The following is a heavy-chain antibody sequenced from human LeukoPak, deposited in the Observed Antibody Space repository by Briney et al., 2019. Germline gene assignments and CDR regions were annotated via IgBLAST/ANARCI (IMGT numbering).Heavy chain of an antibody. CDR2: ISSSSSYI. Sequence: PGGSLRLSCAASGFTFSSYSMNWVRQAPGKGLEWVSSISSSSSYIYYADSVKGRFTISRDNAKNSLYLQMNSLRAEDTAVYYCASLCGGDCPSVYMDVWGKGTTVTVSS. J-gene: IGHJ6*03. V-gene: IGHV3-21*01. CDR3: ASLCGGDCPSVYMDV. D-gene: IGHD2-21*01. CDR1: GFTFSSYS.